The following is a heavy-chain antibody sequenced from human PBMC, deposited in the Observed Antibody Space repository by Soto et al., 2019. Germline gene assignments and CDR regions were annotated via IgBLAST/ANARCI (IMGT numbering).Heavy chain of an antibody. Sequence: PSETLSLTCSVSGESIGSGGHYWNWIRQRPEKGLEWIGYIYYSGSTHYNPSLRSRLTISLDTSKNQFFLRLVSVTAADTALYYCARDQALAPTVWGYWGQGIKLTVYS. D-gene: IGHD7-27*01. CDR2: IYYSGST. V-gene: IGHV4-31*02. CDR3: ARDQALAPTVWGY. J-gene: IGHJ4*02. CDR1: GESIGSGGHY.